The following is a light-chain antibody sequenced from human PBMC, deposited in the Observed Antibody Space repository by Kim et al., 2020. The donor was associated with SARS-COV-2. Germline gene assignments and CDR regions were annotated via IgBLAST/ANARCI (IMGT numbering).Light chain of an antibody. CDR3: QQYYTTPIT. V-gene: IGKV4-1*01. J-gene: IGKJ5*01. CDR1: QSVLSSSNNRNY. Sequence: ATITCKSIQSVLSSSNNRNYLGWRQQKPGQPPRLLIYGASSRKSGVPDLFGGSVSGTDFTLTIISLQAEDVAVYYCQQYYTTPITFGQGTRLEIK. CDR2: GAS.